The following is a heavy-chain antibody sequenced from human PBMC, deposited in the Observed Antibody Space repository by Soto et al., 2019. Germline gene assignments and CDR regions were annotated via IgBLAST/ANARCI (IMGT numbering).Heavy chain of an antibody. CDR2: ISYDGSNK. Sequence: QVQLVESGGGVVQPGRSLRLSCAASGFTFSSYGMHWVRQAPGKGLEWVAVISYDGSNKYYADSVKGRFTISRDNSKNTLYLQMNSLRAEDTAVYYCAKDWAPKRVVATIVDYWGQGTLVTVSS. CDR1: GFTFSSYG. CDR3: AKDWAPKRVVATIVDY. J-gene: IGHJ4*02. V-gene: IGHV3-30*18. D-gene: IGHD5-12*01.